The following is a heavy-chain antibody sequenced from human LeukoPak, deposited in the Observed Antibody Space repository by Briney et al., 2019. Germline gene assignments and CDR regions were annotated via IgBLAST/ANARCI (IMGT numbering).Heavy chain of an antibody. CDR2: ISGTGGST. V-gene: IGHV3-23*01. CDR1: GFTFSTYS. Sequence: PGGSLRLSCAASGFTFSTYSMNWVRQAPGEGLEWVSGISGTGGSTYYADSVKGRFTISRDNSKKTLYLQMNSLRAEDTAVYYCAKDRHAPGRYCSTTTCFPFDLWGQGTLVTVSS. CDR3: AKDRHAPGRYCSTTTCFPFDL. D-gene: IGHD2-2*01. J-gene: IGHJ5*02.